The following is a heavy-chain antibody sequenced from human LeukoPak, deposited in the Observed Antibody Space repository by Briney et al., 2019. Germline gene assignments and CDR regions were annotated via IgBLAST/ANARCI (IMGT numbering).Heavy chain of an antibody. CDR2: IIPIFGTA. J-gene: IGHJ4*02. D-gene: IGHD3-22*01. Sequence: SVKVSCKASGGTFSSYAISWVRQAPGQGLEWMGGIIPIFGTANYAQKFQGRVTIATDESTSTAYMELSSLRSEDTAVYYCAGRAVAYYYDSSGYAPTDYWGQGTLVTVSS. CDR1: GGTFSSYA. CDR3: AGRAVAYYYDSSGYAPTDY. V-gene: IGHV1-69*05.